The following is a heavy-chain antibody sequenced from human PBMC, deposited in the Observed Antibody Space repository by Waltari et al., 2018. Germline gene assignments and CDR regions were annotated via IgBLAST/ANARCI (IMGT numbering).Heavy chain of an antibody. CDR2: IYWNDDK. CDR3: AHRDLAGDYGTHDAFDI. Sequence: QITLKESGPTLVKPPQTLTLTCTFSGFSLSTSGVGVGWIRQPHGNALEWLALIYWNDDKRYSPSLKSRLTITKDTSKNQVVLTMTNMDPVDTATYYCAHRDLAGDYGTHDAFDIWGQGTMVTVSS. V-gene: IGHV2-5*01. J-gene: IGHJ3*02. CDR1: GFSLSTSGVG. D-gene: IGHD4-17*01.